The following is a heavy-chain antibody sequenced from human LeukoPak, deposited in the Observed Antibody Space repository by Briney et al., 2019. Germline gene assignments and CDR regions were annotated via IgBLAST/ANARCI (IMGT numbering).Heavy chain of an antibody. D-gene: IGHD3-16*01. Sequence: KPGGSLRLSCAASGFTFSNAWMSWVRQAPGKGLEWGGRIKSKTDGGTTDYAAPVKGRFTISRDDSKKSLNLQMNSLKTEDTAVYYCTTLTLIEDDLYWGQGTLVTVSS. V-gene: IGHV3-15*01. CDR2: IKSKTDGGTT. CDR1: GFTFSNAW. CDR3: TTLTLIEDDLY. J-gene: IGHJ4*02.